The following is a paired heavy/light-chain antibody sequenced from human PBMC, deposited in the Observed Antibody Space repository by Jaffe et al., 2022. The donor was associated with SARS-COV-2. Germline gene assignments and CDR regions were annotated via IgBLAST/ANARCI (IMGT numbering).Heavy chain of an antibody. Sequence: EVQLVQSGAEVKKPGESLKISCKGSGYRFTSYWIGWVRQMPGKGLEWMGVVYPADSGTRYSPSFQGQVTISADKSINTAYLQWSSLQASDTAMYYCARSTGAFFENSGYVDNWGQGTLVTVSS. D-gene: IGHD3-22*01. CDR1: GYRFTSYW. CDR2: VYPADSGT. V-gene: IGHV5-51*01. J-gene: IGHJ4*02. CDR3: ARSTGAFFENSGYVDN.
Light chain of an antibody. CDR2: GAS. V-gene: IGKV3-20*01. CDR3: QQYGSSRPT. Sequence: EIVLTQSPGTLSLSPGERATLSCRASQSVTSAYVAWYQQKPGQAPRLLIYGASTRATGIPDRFSGSGSGTDFTLTISRLEPEDFAVFYCQQYGSSRPTFGQGTKVEVK. J-gene: IGKJ1*01. CDR1: QSVTSAY.